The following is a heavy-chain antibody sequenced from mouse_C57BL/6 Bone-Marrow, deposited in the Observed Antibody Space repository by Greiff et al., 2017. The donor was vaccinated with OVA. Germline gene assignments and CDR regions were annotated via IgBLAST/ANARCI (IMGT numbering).Heavy chain of an antibody. J-gene: IGHJ1*03. D-gene: IGHD2-2*01. Sequence: QVHVKQSGAELVKPGASVKLSCKASGYTFTEYTIHWVKQRSGQGLEWIGWFYPGSGSIKYNEKFKDKATLTADKSSSTVYMELSRLTSEDSAVYFCARHEELVSHYRYFDVWGTGTTVTVSS. CDR3: ARHEELVSHYRYFDV. CDR2: FYPGSGSI. V-gene: IGHV1-62-2*01. CDR1: GYTFTEYT.